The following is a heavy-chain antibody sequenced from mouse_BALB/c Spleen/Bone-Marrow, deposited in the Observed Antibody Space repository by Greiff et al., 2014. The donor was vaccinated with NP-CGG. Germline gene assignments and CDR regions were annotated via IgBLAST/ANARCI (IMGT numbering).Heavy chain of an antibody. CDR2: ILPGSGST. D-gene: IGHD1-2*01. Sequence: VQLQQSGAELMKPGASVKISCKATGYTFSSYWIEWVKQRPGHGLEWIGEILPGSGSTNYNVKFKGEATFTADTSSNTAYMQLSSLTSEDSAVYYCARRLLYYFDYWGQGTTLTVSS. CDR1: GYTFSSYW. J-gene: IGHJ2*01. CDR3: ARRLLYYFDY. V-gene: IGHV1-9*01.